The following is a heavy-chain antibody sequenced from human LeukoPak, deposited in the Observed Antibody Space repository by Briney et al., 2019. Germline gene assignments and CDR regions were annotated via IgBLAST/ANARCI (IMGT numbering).Heavy chain of an antibody. CDR3: AREASRGSSFAYTPIEKPYYLDY. J-gene: IGHJ4*02. CDR1: GFTFSNYG. V-gene: IGHV3-30*02. Sequence: GGSLRLSCAASGFTFSNYGMHWVRQAPGKGLEWVAFLRYNGNNKYYADSVKGRFTISRDNSKSTLFLQMNSLRPEDTAVYYCAREASRGSSFAYTPIEKPYYLDYWGQGTLVTVSS. D-gene: IGHD5-18*01. CDR2: LRYNGNNK.